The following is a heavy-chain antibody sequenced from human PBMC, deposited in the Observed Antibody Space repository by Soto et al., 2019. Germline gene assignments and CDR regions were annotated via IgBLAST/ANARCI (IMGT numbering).Heavy chain of an antibody. CDR3: ATARYFATVHRQWWYFDL. V-gene: IGHV1-18*01. Sequence: ASVKVSCKASGYMFITYGFNWVRQAPGQGLEWMGWMSTSNGDTKTAQKFKGRLTMTSETSTNTVYMELTNLRSDDTAVYYCATARYFATVHRQWWYFDLWGRGTLVTVSS. D-gene: IGHD6-19*01. CDR1: GYMFITYG. J-gene: IGHJ2*01. CDR2: MSTSNGDT.